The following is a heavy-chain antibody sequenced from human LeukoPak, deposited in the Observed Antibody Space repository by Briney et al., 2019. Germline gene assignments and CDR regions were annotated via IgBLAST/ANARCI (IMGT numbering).Heavy chain of an antibody. CDR2: ISWNSGSI. D-gene: IGHD6-13*01. V-gene: IGHV3-9*01. Sequence: GGSLRLSCAASGFTFDDYAMHWVRQAPAKGLEWDSGISWNSGSIGYADSVKGRFTISRDNAKNSLYLQMNSLRAEDTALYYCAKDIGADDYYFDYWGQGTLVTVSS. CDR3: AKDIGADDYYFDY. CDR1: GFTFDDYA. J-gene: IGHJ4*02.